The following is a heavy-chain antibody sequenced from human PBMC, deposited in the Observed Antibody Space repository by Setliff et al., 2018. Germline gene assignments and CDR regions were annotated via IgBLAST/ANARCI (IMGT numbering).Heavy chain of an antibody. CDR3: ARGIKTMVINYWYFDV. D-gene: IGHD4-17*01. J-gene: IGHJ2*01. CDR1: GGSFSDYW. CDR2: IHHSGST. V-gene: IGHV4-34*01. Sequence: KTSETLSLTCAVYGGSFSDYWWSWIRQLPGKGLEWIAEIHHSGSTNFHPSLKSRVAISVDPSKNQFYLNLRSVTAADTAVYFCARGIKTMVINYWYFDVWGRGTPVTVSS.